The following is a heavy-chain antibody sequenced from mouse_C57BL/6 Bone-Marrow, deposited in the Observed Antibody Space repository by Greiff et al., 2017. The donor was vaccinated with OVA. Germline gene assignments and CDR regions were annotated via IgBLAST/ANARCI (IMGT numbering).Heavy chain of an antibody. D-gene: IGHD1-1*01. J-gene: IGHJ2*01. Sequence: QVQLQQPGAELVKPGASVKMSCKASGYTFTSYWITWVKQRPGQGLEWIGDIYPGSGSTNYNEKFKSKATLTVDTSSSTAYMQLSSLTSEDSAVYYCARRPFYYGRDFDYWGQGTTLTVSS. V-gene: IGHV1-55*01. CDR1: GYTFTSYW. CDR3: ARRPFYYGRDFDY. CDR2: IYPGSGST.